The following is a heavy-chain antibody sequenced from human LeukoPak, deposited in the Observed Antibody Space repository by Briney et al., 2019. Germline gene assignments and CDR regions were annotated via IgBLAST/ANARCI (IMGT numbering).Heavy chain of an antibody. Sequence: GGSLRLSCAASGFTFSSYWMSWVRQAPGKELEWVANIKQDGSGKYYVDSVKGRFTISRDSAKNSLYLQMNSLRAEDTAVYYCARDSPPRYSLYYYYGMDVWGQGTTVTVSS. CDR3: ARDSPPRYSLYYYYGMDV. D-gene: IGHD3-9*01. CDR2: IKQDGSGK. CDR1: GFTFSSYW. J-gene: IGHJ6*02. V-gene: IGHV3-7*01.